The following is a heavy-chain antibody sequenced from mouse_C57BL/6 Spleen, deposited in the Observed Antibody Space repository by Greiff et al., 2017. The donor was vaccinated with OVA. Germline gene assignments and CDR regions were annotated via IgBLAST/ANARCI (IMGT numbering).Heavy chain of an antibody. Sequence: VKLQESGAELVRPGASVTLSCKASGYTFTDYEMHWVKQTPVHGLEWIGAIDPETGGTAYNQKFKGKAILTADKSSSTAYMELRSLTSEDSAVYYCTRQTAQATDFDYWGQGTTLTVSS. V-gene: IGHV1-15*01. CDR1: GYTFTDYE. J-gene: IGHJ2*01. D-gene: IGHD3-2*02. CDR3: TRQTAQATDFDY. CDR2: IDPETGGT.